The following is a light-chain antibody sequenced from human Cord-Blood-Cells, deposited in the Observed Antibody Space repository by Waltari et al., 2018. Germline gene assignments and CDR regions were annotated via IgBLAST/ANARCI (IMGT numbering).Light chain of an antibody. CDR2: GAS. CDR3: QQYGSSPWT. V-gene: IGKV3-20*01. CDR1: QSVSSSY. J-gene: IGKJ1*01. Sequence: EIVLTQSPGTLSLAPGERATVSCRASQSVSSSYLAWYQQKPGQSPRLLIYGASSRSTGIPDRFSGSWSGTDFTLTISRLEPEDFAVYYCQQYGSSPWTFGQGTKVEIK.